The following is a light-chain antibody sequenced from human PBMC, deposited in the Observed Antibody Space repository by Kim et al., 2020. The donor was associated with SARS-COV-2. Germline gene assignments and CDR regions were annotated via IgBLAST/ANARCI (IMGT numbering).Light chain of an antibody. CDR2: AAP. Sequence: DIQMTQSPSSLSASVGDRVTITCRASQGISSGLAWYQHKPAKAPKSLVYAAPSLDRGVPSKFSGSGSGTDITLTISSLQPEDFATYNSEKYDNYPRTFGQGTKMDIK. J-gene: IGKJ1*01. CDR3: EKYDNYPRT. CDR1: QGISSG. V-gene: IGKV1D-16*01.